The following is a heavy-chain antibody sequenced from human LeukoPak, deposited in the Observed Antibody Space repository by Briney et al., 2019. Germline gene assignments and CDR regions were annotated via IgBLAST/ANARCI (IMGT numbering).Heavy chain of an antibody. J-gene: IGHJ4*02. Sequence: ASVKVSCKASGYTFTSYAMHWVRQGPGQRLEWMGWINAGNGNTKYSQKFQGRVTITRDTSASTAYMELSSLRSEDTAVYYCAARGGYCSGGSCYSFDYWGQGTLVTVSS. D-gene: IGHD2-15*01. V-gene: IGHV1-3*01. CDR2: INAGNGNT. CDR3: AARGGYCSGGSCYSFDY. CDR1: GYTFTSYA.